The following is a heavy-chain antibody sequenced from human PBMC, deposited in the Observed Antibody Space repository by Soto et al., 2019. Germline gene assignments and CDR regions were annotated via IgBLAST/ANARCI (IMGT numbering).Heavy chain of an antibody. CDR3: ARDVWSRASGPPDS. CDR2: VSWNSDTI. Sequence: PGGSLRLSCAASGFTFDNYAMHWVRQAPGKGLEWGTGVSWNSDTIGYADPVKGRFTISRDNAKNSLYLQMNSLRAEDTAFYYCARDVWSRASGPPDSWGQGTLVTVSS. D-gene: IGHD3-10*01. J-gene: IGHJ4*02. CDR1: GFTFDNYA. V-gene: IGHV3-9*01.